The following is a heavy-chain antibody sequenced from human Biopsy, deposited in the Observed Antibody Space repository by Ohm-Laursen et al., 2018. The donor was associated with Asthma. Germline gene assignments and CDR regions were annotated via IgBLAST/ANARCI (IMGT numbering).Heavy chain of an antibody. CDR1: GFTFSQCG. CDR3: ARQSGQDYGDSSGFDI. J-gene: IGHJ3*02. CDR2: VSSDGHNK. V-gene: IGHV3-30*03. D-gene: IGHD3-22*01. Sequence: SLRLSCTASGFTFSQCGMHWVRQGPGKGLEWVALVSSDGHNKYYEDSVKGRFTISRDNSRNRLYLQINRLTVEDSAVYFCARQSGQDYGDSSGFDIWGQGTKVAVSS.